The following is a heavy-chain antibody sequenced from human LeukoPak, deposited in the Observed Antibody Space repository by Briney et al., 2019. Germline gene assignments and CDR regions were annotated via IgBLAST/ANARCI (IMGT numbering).Heavy chain of an antibody. Sequence: GGSLRLSCTGSGFTFGDYSMNWVRQAPGKGLEWVAFIRSKAHGRTTEYAASVKGRFTFSRDDSRSVAYLQMNNLRTEDTAVYYCARDQVYYDFWSAYWGQGTLVTVSS. J-gene: IGHJ4*02. CDR3: ARDQVYYDFWSAY. D-gene: IGHD3-3*01. V-gene: IGHV3-49*04. CDR1: GFTFGDYS. CDR2: IRSKAHGRTT.